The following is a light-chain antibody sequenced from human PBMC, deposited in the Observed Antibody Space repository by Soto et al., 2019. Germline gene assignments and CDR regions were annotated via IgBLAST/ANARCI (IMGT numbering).Light chain of an antibody. Sequence: EIVLAQSPVTLSLSPGERATLSCRASQSLVGDYLAWFQQKPGQSPRRLIYSASNRATGIPDRFSGSGSGTDFTLTISRLEPEDFVVYYCQQNGSLPITFGQGTRLEIK. J-gene: IGKJ5*01. V-gene: IGKV3-20*01. CDR3: QQNGSLPIT. CDR1: QSLVGDY. CDR2: SAS.